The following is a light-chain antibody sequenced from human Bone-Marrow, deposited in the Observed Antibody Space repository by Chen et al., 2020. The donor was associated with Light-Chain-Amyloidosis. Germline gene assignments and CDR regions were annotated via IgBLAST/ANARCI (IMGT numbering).Light chain of an antibody. V-gene: IGKV3-20*01. CDR1: QTISSNY. Sequence: EIVLTQSPGTLSLSPGEGANLYCRASQTISSNYLTWYQQKFGQAPRLVSDGSSSRATGIPDRFTGSGSGTDFTLTINRLEPEDLAMYYCQQYGTSPLTFGGGTKVEIK. J-gene: IGKJ4*01. CDR2: GSS. CDR3: QQYGTSPLT.